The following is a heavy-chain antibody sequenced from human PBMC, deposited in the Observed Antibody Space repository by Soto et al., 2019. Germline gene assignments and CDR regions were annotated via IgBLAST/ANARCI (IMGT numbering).Heavy chain of an antibody. CDR3: ARWGTYYDFWSGPPGVDFDY. Sequence: GGSLRLSCAASGFTFSSYSMNWVHQAPGKGLEWVSSISSSSSYIYYADSVKGRFTISRDNAKNSLYLQMNSLRDEDTAVYYCARWGTYYDFWSGPPGVDFDYWGQGTLVTVSS. J-gene: IGHJ4*02. V-gene: IGHV3-21*01. CDR1: GFTFSSYS. D-gene: IGHD3-3*01. CDR2: ISSSSSYI.